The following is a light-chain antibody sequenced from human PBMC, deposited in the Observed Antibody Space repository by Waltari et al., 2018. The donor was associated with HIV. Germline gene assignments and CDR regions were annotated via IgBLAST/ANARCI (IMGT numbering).Light chain of an antibody. J-gene: IGLJ1*01. Sequence: QSALTQPPSTSGTPGQRVTISCSGSSATIGQYVVTWFQQVPGTAPKLLVSGRAQRPSGVPDRFSGSKSGTSGSLAISGLQSEDEGDYYCAVWDDSVNGYVFGTGTKVTVL. CDR1: SATIGQYV. V-gene: IGLV1-44*01. CDR2: GRA. CDR3: AVWDDSVNGYV.